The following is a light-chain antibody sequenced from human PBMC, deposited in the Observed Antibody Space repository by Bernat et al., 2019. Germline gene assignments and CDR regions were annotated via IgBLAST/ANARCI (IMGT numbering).Light chain of an antibody. CDR1: SLDVGAYNS. CDR2: DVT. J-gene: IGLJ1*01. V-gene: IGLV2-11*01. CDR3: CSYAGSYIHHV. Sequence: QSALTQPRSVSGSPGQSVTISCTGTSLDVGAYNSVSWYQHHPGKAPKLIIYDVTKRPSGIPDRFSGSKSGNTASLTISGLQAEDEADYSCCSYAGSYIHHVFGTGTQVTVL.